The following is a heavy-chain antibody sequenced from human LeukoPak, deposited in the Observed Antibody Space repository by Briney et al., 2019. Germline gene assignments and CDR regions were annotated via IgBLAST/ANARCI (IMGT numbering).Heavy chain of an antibody. V-gene: IGHV3-23*01. CDR3: AVPQWELLN. Sequence: GGSLRLSCAASGLTFSNYAMTWVRQAPGKGLEWVSSISAGGGSTYYADSVKGRFTISRDNSKNTLYLQMNSLRAEDTAVYSCAVPQWELLNWGQGTLVTVSS. CDR2: ISAGGGST. J-gene: IGHJ4*02. D-gene: IGHD1-26*01. CDR1: GLTFSNYA.